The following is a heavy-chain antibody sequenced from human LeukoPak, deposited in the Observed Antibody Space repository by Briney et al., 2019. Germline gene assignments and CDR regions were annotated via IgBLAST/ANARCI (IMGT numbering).Heavy chain of an antibody. CDR1: GGSISSSNW. CDR2: IYHSGST. J-gene: IGHJ3*02. V-gene: IGHV4-4*02. Sequence: SETLSLTCAVSGGSISSSNWWSWVRQPPGKGLEWIGEIYHSGSTNYNPSLKSRVTISVDKSKNQFSLKLSSVTAADTAVFYCARRTTVTNEGAFDIWGQGTMVTVSS. D-gene: IGHD4-17*01. CDR3: ARRTTVTNEGAFDI.